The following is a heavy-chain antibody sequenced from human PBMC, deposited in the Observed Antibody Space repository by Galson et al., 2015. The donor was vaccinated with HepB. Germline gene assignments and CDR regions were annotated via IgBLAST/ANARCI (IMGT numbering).Heavy chain of an antibody. J-gene: IGHJ2*01. D-gene: IGHD3-10*01. CDR1: GFTFSSYT. CDR3: VRDFRSTSGNNYNYWYFDL. CDR2: ISTDSNTI. V-gene: IGHV3-48*04. Sequence: SLRLSCAASGFTFSSYTMNWVRQAPGKGLEWLSYISTDSNTIYYADSVKGRFTISRDNAKNSLYLEMNSLRADDTAVYYCVRDFRSTSGNNYNYWYFDLWGRGTLVTVSS.